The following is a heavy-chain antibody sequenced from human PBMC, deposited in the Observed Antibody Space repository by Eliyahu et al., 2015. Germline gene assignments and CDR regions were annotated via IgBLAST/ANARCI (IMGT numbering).Heavy chain of an antibody. CDR1: GASISDYY. CDR3: VTLDSKLLWSGGV. D-gene: IGHD3-10*01. CDR2: FHYSGST. J-gene: IGHJ6*04. Sequence: QVQLQESGPGLVKPSXTLSLXCSVSGASISDYYWSWIRQPPGKGLEWVGYFHYSGSTDYNPSLKSRVTISLDTSKKQFSLKLSSVTDADTAVYYCVTLDSKLLWSGGVWGKGTTVTVSS. V-gene: IGHV4-59*01.